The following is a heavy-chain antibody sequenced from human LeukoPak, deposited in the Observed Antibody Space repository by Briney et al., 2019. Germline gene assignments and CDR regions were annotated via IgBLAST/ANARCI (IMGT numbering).Heavy chain of an antibody. Sequence: SETLSLTCAVSGGSISSSNWWSWVRPPPGKGLEWIGEIFHSGSTNYNPSLKSRVTISVDKSKNQFSLKLNSVTAADTAVYYCTRGAHYYYGMDVWGQGTTVTVSS. J-gene: IGHJ6*02. CDR2: IFHSGST. CDR1: GGSISSSNW. CDR3: TRGAHYYYGMDV. V-gene: IGHV4-4*02.